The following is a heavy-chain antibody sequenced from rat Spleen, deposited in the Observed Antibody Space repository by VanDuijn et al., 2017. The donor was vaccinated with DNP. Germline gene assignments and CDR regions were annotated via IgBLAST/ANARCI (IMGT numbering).Heavy chain of an antibody. CDR3: ARLGYYWYLDF. J-gene: IGHJ1*01. CDR2: ISDDGSST. CDR1: GFTFSDYY. Sequence: EVQLVGSDGGLVQPGKSLKLSCVASGFTFSDYYMAWVRQAPTKGLEWVATISDDGSSTYYRDSVKGRFTITRDNAKSTLYLQMDSLRSEDTATYYCARLGYYWYLDFWGPGTMVTVSS. V-gene: IGHV5-29*01.